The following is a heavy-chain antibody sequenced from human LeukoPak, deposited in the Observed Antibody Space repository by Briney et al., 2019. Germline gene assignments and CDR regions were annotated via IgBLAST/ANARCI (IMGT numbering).Heavy chain of an antibody. J-gene: IGHJ5*02. CDR2: ISSSGSTI. D-gene: IGHD3-9*01. V-gene: IGHV3-48*03. CDR3: ARLASDILTS. CDR1: GFTFSSYE. Sequence: GGSLTLSCAASGFTFSSYEINWVRQAPGKGLEWVSYISSSGSTIYYADSVKGRFTISRDNAKNSLYLQMNSLRAEDTAVYYCARLASDILTSWGQGTLVIVSS.